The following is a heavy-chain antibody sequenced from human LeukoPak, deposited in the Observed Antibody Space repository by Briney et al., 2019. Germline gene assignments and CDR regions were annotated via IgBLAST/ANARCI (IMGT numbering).Heavy chain of an antibody. Sequence: ASVKVSCKVSGYTLTELSMHWVRQAPGQGLEWMGWINPNSGGTNYAQKFQGRVTMTRDTSISTAYMELSRLRSDDTAVYYCAREQLRFLEWLNYWGQGTLVTVSS. CDR2: INPNSGGT. J-gene: IGHJ4*02. CDR3: AREQLRFLEWLNY. D-gene: IGHD3-3*01. V-gene: IGHV1-2*02. CDR1: GYTLTELS.